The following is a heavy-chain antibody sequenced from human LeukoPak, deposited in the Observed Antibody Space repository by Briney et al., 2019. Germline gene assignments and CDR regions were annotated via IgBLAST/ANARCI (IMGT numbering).Heavy chain of an antibody. J-gene: IGHJ6*02. CDR3: ARDSAIFGVVYGMDV. V-gene: IGHV4-31*03. CDR2: IYYSGST. D-gene: IGHD3-3*01. CDR1: GGSISSGGYY. Sequence: SETLSLTCTVSGGSISSGGYYWSWIRQHPGKGLEWIGYIYYSGSTYYNPSLKSRVTISVDTSKNQFSLKLSSVTAADTAVCYCARDSAIFGVVYGMDVWGQGTTVTVSS.